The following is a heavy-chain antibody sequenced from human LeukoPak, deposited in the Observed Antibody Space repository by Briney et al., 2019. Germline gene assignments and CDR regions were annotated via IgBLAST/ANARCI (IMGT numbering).Heavy chain of an antibody. CDR1: GYTFSSYG. D-gene: IGHD2-8*02. CDR3: AREGALHDTGDHYLSWFDP. Sequence: PGASVKLSCKTSGYTFSSYGTAWVRQAPGQGLEWMGWISAYNGKTNYAQNLQGRVTMTTDTSTSTGYMELRSLRSDDTAVYYCAREGALHDTGDHYLSWFDPWGQGTLVTVSS. V-gene: IGHV1-18*01. CDR2: ISAYNGKT. J-gene: IGHJ5*02.